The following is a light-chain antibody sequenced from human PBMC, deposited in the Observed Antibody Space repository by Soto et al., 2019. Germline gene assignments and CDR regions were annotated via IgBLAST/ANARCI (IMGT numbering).Light chain of an antibody. CDR1: QSVSASY. J-gene: IGKJ2*01. V-gene: IGKV3-20*01. Sequence: EIVLTQSPGTLSLSPGERATLSCRASQSVSASYLAWYQQKPGQAPRLLIYGASTRATGLPDRFSGSGSGTDVTLTISSLEPEDFAVYYCHQYGVSSGTFGQGTNLEIK. CDR2: GAS. CDR3: HQYGVSSGT.